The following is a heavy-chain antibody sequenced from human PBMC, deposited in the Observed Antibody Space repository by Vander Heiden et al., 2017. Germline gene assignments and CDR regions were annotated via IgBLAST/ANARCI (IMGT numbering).Heavy chain of an antibody. D-gene: IGHD3-22*01. CDR1: GFTYSSYS. CDR2: ISSSSSYI. CDR3: ARDYYDSSGYSHFDY. J-gene: IGHJ4*02. Sequence: ELQLVESGGGLVKPGGCLGLSCEPSGFTYSSYSMNWVRQAPGKGLEWVSSISSSSSYIYYADSVKGRFTISRDNAKNSLYLQMNSLRAEDTAVYYCARDYYDSSGYSHFDYWCQGTLVTVSS. V-gene: IGHV3-21*01.